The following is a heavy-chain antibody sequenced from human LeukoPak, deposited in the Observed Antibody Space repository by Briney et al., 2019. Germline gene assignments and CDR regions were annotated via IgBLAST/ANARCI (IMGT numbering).Heavy chain of an antibody. Sequence: GESLKISCKGSEYTFTNYWIGWVRQMPGKGLELMGIIYPGDSDTRYSPSFQGQFTISADKSISTAYLQWSSLKASDAAIYYCARRAPSQIWFDPWGQGTLVTVSS. CDR3: ARRAPSQIWFDP. V-gene: IGHV5-51*01. CDR1: EYTFTNYW. J-gene: IGHJ5*02. CDR2: IYPGDSDT.